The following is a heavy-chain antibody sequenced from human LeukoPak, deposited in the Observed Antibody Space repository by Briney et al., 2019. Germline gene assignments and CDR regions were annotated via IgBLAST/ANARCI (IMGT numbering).Heavy chain of an antibody. V-gene: IGHV4-61*02. Sequence: PSQTLSLTCTVSGGSISSGSYYWSWIRQPAGTGLEWIGRIYTSGSTTYNSSLKSRVTISLDTSKNHFSLRLSSVTAADTAVYYCARTARYGAHNWFDPWGQGTLVTVSS. CDR3: ARTARYGAHNWFDP. D-gene: IGHD4-17*01. CDR2: IYTSGST. CDR1: GGSISSGSYY. J-gene: IGHJ5*02.